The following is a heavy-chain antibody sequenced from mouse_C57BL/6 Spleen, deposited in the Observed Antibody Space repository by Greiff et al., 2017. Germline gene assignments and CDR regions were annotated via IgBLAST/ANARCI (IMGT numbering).Heavy chain of an antibody. CDR3: ARQSNWVYAMDY. D-gene: IGHD4-1*01. Sequence: EVQLQESGGGLVQPGGSLKLSCAASGFTFSDYGMAWVRQAPRKGPEWVAFISNLAYSIYYADTVTGRFTISRENAKNTLYLEMSSLRSEDTAMYYCARQSNWVYAMDYWGQGTSVTVSS. J-gene: IGHJ4*01. CDR2: ISNLAYSI. V-gene: IGHV5-15*01. CDR1: GFTFSDYG.